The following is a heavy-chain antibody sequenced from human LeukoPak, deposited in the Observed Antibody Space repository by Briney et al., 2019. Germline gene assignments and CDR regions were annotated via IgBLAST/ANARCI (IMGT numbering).Heavy chain of an antibody. J-gene: IGHJ3*02. D-gene: IGHD3-3*01. CDR3: ARGRVLYYDFWSGYYWVDAFDI. V-gene: IGHV1-18*01. CDR2: ISAYNGNT. CDR1: GYTFTTYG. Sequence: GASVKVSCKASGYTFTTYGISWVRQAPGQGLEWMGWISAYNGNTNYAQKLQGRVTMTTDASTSTAYMELSSLRSEDTAVYYCARGRVLYYDFWSGYYWVDAFDIWGQGTMVTVSS.